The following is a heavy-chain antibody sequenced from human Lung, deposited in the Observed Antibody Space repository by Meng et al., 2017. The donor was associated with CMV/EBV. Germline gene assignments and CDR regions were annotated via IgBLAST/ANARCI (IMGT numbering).Heavy chain of an antibody. D-gene: IGHD1-7*01. CDR1: GFTFSNFG. Sequence: SLKISXAASGFTFSNFGMHWVRQAPGRGLEWVALLWYDGSNTNYADSVKGRFTISRDNSKNTVYLQMNSLRVEDTAVYYCAKDMRDFGELLEYWGQGTRVTVSS. CDR2: LWYDGSNT. CDR3: AKDMRDFGELLEY. J-gene: IGHJ4*02. V-gene: IGHV3-33*06.